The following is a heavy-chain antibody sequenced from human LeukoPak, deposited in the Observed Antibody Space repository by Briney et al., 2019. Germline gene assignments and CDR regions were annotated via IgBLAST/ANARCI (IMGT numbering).Heavy chain of an antibody. CDR3: ATETIGRHYDY. D-gene: IGHD1-14*01. CDR2: IGPTGTDR. CDR1: GFTFSSCG. Sequence: GGSLRLSCAASGFTFSSCGFNWVRQAPGKGLEWVSSIGPTGTDRYYADSVRGRFTISRDNAKNSMYLQMDSLRDENTAVYYCATETIGRHYDYWGQGTLLTVSS. J-gene: IGHJ4*02. V-gene: IGHV3-21*01.